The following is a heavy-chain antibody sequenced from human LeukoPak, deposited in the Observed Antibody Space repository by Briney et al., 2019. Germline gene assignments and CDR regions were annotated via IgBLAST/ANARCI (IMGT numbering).Heavy chain of an antibody. V-gene: IGHV4-4*09. CDR2: IYNSGST. D-gene: IGHD3-22*01. CDR1: GGSISNYY. Sequence: SETLSLTCTVSGGSISNYYCSWIRQPPGKGLEWIGYIYNSGSTDFNPSLKSRITMSVDTSKNQFSLKLSSVTAADTAVYYCARHSGYTISYWGQGTLVTLSS. J-gene: IGHJ4*02. CDR3: ARHSGYTISY.